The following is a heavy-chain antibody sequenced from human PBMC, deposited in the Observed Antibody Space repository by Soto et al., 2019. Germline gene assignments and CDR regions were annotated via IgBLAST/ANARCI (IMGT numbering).Heavy chain of an antibody. V-gene: IGHV4-59*01. Sequence: SETLSLTCTVSGGSISTYYWSWVRQPPGKGLEWIGNVHYTGSTNRNPSLKNGVTISVATSKNQFSLKLSSVTAADTAVYYCARVGSSGRFFAHWGQGALVT. CDR1: GGSISTYY. J-gene: IGHJ4*02. CDR3: ARVGSSGRFFAH. D-gene: IGHD6-19*01. CDR2: VHYTGST.